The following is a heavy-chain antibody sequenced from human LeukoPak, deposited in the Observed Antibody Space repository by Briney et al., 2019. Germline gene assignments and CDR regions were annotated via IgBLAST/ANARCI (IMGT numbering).Heavy chain of an antibody. CDR2: FDPEDGET. V-gene: IGHV1-24*01. J-gene: IGHJ5*02. CDR3: ATTYYYDSGSYVGEAWFDP. D-gene: IGHD3-10*01. CDR1: GYTLTELS. Sequence: ASVKVSCKVSGYTLTELSMHWVRQAPGKGLERMGGFDPEDGETIYAQKFQGRVTMTEDTSADTAYMELSSLRSEDTAVYYCATTYYYDSGSYVGEAWFDPWGQGTLVTVSS.